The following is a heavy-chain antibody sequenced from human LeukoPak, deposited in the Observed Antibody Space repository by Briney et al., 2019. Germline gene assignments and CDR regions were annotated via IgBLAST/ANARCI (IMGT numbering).Heavy chain of an antibody. V-gene: IGHV1-2*02. Sequence: ASVKVSCKAAGYTFTGYYMHWVRHAPGQGLEWMGWINPNSGGTNYAQKFQGRVTMTRDTSISTAYMELSRLRSDDTAVYYCARVKGHYYYDSSDYSFDYWGQGTLVSVSS. CDR3: ARVKGHYYYDSSDYSFDY. CDR2: INPNSGGT. D-gene: IGHD3-22*01. CDR1: GYTFTGYY. J-gene: IGHJ4*02.